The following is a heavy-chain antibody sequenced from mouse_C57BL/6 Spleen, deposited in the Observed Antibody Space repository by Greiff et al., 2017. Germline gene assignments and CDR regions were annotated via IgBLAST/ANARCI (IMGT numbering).Heavy chain of an antibody. CDR1: GYSFTGYY. J-gene: IGHJ3*01. D-gene: IGHD2-4*01. Sequence: DVQLQESGPELVKPGASVKISCKASGYSFTGYYMNWVKQSPEKSLEWIGEINPSTGGTTYNQKFKAKATLTVDKSSSTAYMQLKSLTSEDSAVYYCAREEIYYDYDWFAYWGQGTLVTVSA. V-gene: IGHV1-42*01. CDR2: INPSTGGT. CDR3: AREEIYYDYDWFAY.